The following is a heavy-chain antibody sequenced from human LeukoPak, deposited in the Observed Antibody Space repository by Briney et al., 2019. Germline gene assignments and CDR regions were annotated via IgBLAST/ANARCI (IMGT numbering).Heavy chain of an antibody. CDR1: GGSISSYY. Sequence: SETLSLTCTVSGGSISSYYWSWIRQPPGKGLEWIGYIYYSGSTYYNPSLKSRVTISVDTSKNQFSLKLSSVTAADTAVYYCARRGSGSRYYFDYWGQGTLVTVSS. CDR3: ARRGSGSRYYFDY. D-gene: IGHD1-26*01. V-gene: IGHV4-59*08. CDR2: IYYSGST. J-gene: IGHJ4*02.